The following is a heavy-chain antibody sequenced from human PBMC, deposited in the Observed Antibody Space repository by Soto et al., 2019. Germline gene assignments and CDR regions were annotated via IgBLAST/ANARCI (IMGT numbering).Heavy chain of an antibody. CDR1: GFTFSSYA. Sequence: GGSLRLSCAASGFTFSSYAMSWVRQAPGKGLEWVSAISGSGVSTYYADSVKGRFTISRDNSKNTLYLQMNSLRAEDTAVYYCAKVDVVGASNQGYYFDYWGQGTLVTVSS. CDR3: AKVDVVGASNQGYYFDY. V-gene: IGHV3-23*01. CDR2: ISGSGVST. J-gene: IGHJ4*02. D-gene: IGHD1-26*01.